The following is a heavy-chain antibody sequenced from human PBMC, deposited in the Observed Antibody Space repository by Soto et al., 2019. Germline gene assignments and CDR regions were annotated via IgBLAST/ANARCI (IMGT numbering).Heavy chain of an antibody. CDR3: ARDRCRGGDCYRTYAFDI. D-gene: IGHD2-21*02. CDR1: GFNFTTYT. Sequence: EVQLVESGGGLVKPGGSLRLSGAASGFNFTTYTMNWVRQAPGKGLEWVSSISSSNRYIYYADSVKGRFTISRDDAKNSLYLQMNSLRAEDTAVYYCARDRCRGGDCYRTYAFDIWGQGTQVIVSS. J-gene: IGHJ3*02. CDR2: ISSSNRYI. V-gene: IGHV3-21*01.